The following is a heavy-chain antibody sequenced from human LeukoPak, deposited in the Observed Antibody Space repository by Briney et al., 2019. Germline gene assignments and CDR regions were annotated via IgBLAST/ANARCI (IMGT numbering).Heavy chain of an antibody. V-gene: IGHV4-39*07. CDR2: IYYSGST. J-gene: IGHJ4*02. Sequence: SETLSLTCTVSGGSIRSYYWGWIRQPPGKGLEWIGSIYYSGSTYYNPSLKSRVTISVDTSKNQFSLKLSSVTAADTAVYYCARGALGSSSPFDYWGQGTLVTVSS. CDR1: GGSIRSYY. CDR3: ARGALGSSSPFDY. D-gene: IGHD6-13*01.